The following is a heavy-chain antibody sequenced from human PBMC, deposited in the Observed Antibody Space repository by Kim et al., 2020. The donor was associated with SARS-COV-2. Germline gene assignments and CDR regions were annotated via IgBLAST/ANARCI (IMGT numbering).Heavy chain of an antibody. J-gene: IGHJ4*02. CDR3: AKLQAPGYSSGWHVLWDY. D-gene: IGHD6-19*01. V-gene: IGHV3-23*01. Sequence: KDRFAISRDTTKTTLYLQMNSLQAEDTAVYYCAKLQAPGYSSGWHVLWDYWGQGTLVTVSS.